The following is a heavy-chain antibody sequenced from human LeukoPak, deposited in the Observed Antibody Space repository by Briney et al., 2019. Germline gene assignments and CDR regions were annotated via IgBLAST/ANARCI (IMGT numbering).Heavy chain of an antibody. CDR1: GGSFSGYY. V-gene: IGHV4-34*01. Sequence: SETLSLTCAVYGGSFSGYYWSWIRQPPGKGLEWIGEINHSGSTNYNPSLKSRVTISVDTSKKQFSLRLSSVTAADTAAYYCARAPDYYDSSGYYYGLDYWGQGTLVTVSS. J-gene: IGHJ4*02. CDR2: INHSGST. CDR3: ARAPDYYDSSGYYYGLDY. D-gene: IGHD3-22*01.